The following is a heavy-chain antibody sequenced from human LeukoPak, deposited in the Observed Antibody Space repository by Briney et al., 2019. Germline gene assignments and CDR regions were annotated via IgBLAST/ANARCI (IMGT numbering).Heavy chain of an antibody. J-gene: IGHJ3*02. V-gene: IGHV1-2*02. D-gene: IGHD3-3*01. CDR1: GDSFTDYY. CDR2: INPKNGRT. Sequence: ASVKVSCKASGDSFTDYYIHWLRQAPGPGLEWMGWINPKNGRTNYAQKFQGRVTLTRDTSISTAYMELSRLASDDTAVYYCAGGGYDFWSGHYTGEESGGFGIWGQGTMITVSS. CDR3: AGGGYDFWSGHYTGEESGGFGI.